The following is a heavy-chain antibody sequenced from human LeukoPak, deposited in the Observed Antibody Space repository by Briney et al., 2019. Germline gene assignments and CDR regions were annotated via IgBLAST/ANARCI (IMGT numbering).Heavy chain of an antibody. J-gene: IGHJ5*02. Sequence: SETLSLTCTVSGGSISSSSYYWGWIRQPPGKGLEWIGEINHSGSTNYNPSLKSRVTISVDTSKNQFSLKLSYVAAADTAVYYCASRRLRPMNTFGGALYAWGQGTLVTVSS. CDR1: GGSISSSSYY. D-gene: IGHD3-16*01. V-gene: IGHV4-39*07. CDR2: INHSGST. CDR3: ASRRLRPMNTFGGALYA.